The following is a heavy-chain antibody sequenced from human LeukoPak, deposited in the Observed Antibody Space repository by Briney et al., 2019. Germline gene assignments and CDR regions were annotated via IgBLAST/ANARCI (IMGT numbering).Heavy chain of an antibody. Sequence: GGSLRLSCAASGFTFSSYWMSWVRQAPGKGLEWVANIKPDGSGEYYVDSVKGRFTISRDNAKSSLFLQMDSLRAEDTALYFCARDSAISSAGSDYWGQGTLVTVSS. CDR1: GFTFSSYW. D-gene: IGHD6-13*01. V-gene: IGHV3-7*01. CDR2: IKPDGSGE. J-gene: IGHJ4*02. CDR3: ARDSAISSAGSDY.